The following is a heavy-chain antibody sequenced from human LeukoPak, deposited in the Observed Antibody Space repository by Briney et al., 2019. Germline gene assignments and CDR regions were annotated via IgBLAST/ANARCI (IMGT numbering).Heavy chain of an antibody. CDR3: TSVPVG. CDR1: GFTFRSAR. D-gene: IGHD1-26*01. Sequence: AGGSLRLSCAASGFTFRSARMNWVRQAPGKGLEWVGHIKPMTEGGTTDYAAPVKGRFTISSDDSKNTLDLQMNSLKAEDTAVYYCTSVPVGWGQGTLVTVSA. CDR2: IKPMTEGGTT. J-gene: IGHJ4*02. V-gene: IGHV3-15*01.